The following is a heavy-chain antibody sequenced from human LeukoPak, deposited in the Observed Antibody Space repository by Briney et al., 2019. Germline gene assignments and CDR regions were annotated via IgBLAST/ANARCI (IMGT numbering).Heavy chain of an antibody. V-gene: IGHV3-23*01. Sequence: ETLSLTCSVSGGSISSSNYYWGWIRQPPGKGLEWVSGITGSGDTTFYADSVKGRFTISRDNSKNTLYLQMHSLRAEDTAVYYCVKDYSTIAAAANPLFDYWGQGALVTVSS. CDR3: VKDYSTIAAAANPLFDY. CDR2: ITGSGDTT. D-gene: IGHD6-13*01. CDR1: GGSISSSNYY. J-gene: IGHJ4*02.